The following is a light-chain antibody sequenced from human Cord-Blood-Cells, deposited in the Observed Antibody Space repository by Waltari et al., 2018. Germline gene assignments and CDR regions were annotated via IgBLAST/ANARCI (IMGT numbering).Light chain of an antibody. J-gene: IGLJ3*02. CDR1: RRDVGGYNY. CDR2: DVS. CDR3: SSYTSSSTLWV. V-gene: IGLV2-14*01. Sequence: QSALTQPASVSGSPGQSITISCPGTRRDVGGYNYVSWYQQHPGKAPKLMLYDVSNRPSGVSNRFSGSKSGNTASLTISGLQAEDEADYYCSSYTSSSTLWVFGGGTKLTVL.